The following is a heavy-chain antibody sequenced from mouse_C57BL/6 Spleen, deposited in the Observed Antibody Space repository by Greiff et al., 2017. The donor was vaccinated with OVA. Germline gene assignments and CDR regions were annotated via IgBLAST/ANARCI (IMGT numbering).Heavy chain of an antibody. CDR1: GYTFTSYW. Sequence: QVQLQQPGAELVKPGASVKLSCKASGYTFTSYWMQWVKQRPGQGLEWIGEIDPSDSYTNYNQKFKGKATLTVDTSSSTAYMQLSSLTSEDSAVYYCARGVEGDYYAMDYWGQGTSVTVSS. CDR3: ARGVEGDYYAMDY. J-gene: IGHJ4*01. CDR2: IDPSDSYT. V-gene: IGHV1-50*01. D-gene: IGHD1-1*01.